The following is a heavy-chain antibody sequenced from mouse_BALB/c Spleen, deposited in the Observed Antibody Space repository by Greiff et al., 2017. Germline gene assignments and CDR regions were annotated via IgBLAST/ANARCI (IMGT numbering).Heavy chain of an antibody. D-gene: IGHD1-2*01. CDR2: ISSGSSTI. CDR1: GFTFSSFG. V-gene: IGHV5-17*02. J-gene: IGHJ3*01. Sequence: EVHLVESGGGLVQPGGSRKLSCAASGFTFSSFGMHWVRQAPEKGLEWVAYISSGSSTIYYADTVKGRFTISRDNPKNTLFLQMTSLRSEDTAMYYYGRSGTAGGFAYWGQGTLVTVSA. CDR3: GRSGTAGGFAY.